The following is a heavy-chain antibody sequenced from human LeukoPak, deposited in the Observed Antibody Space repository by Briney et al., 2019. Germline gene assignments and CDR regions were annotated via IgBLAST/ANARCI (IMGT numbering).Heavy chain of an antibody. CDR3: ARGGATPGHYYYYMDV. D-gene: IGHD3-10*01. J-gene: IGHJ6*03. Sequence: SETLSLTCTVSGGSISSYYWSWIRQPPGKGLEWIGYIYYSGSTNYNPSLKSRVTISVDTSKNQLSLKLSSVTAADTAVYYCARGGATPGHYYYYMDVWGKGTTVTVSS. CDR2: IYYSGST. CDR1: GGSISSYY. V-gene: IGHV4-59*01.